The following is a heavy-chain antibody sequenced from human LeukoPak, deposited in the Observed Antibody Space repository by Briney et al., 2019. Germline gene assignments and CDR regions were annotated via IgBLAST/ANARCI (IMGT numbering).Heavy chain of an antibody. Sequence: GGSLRLSCAASGFSFSNYWMSWVRQVPGKGLEWVANIKQDESEKYYVDSVKGRFTISRDNAKNSLYLQMNSLRAEDTAVYYCARDGGWQWLSIWGQGTMVTVSS. CDR2: IKQDESEK. V-gene: IGHV3-7*01. D-gene: IGHD6-19*01. J-gene: IGHJ3*02. CDR3: ARDGGWQWLSI. CDR1: GFSFSNYW.